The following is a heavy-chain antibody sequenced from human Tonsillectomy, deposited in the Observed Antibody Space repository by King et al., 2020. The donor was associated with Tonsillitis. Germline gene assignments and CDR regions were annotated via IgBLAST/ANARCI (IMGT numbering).Heavy chain of an antibody. CDR3: ARQLGYTYGPFDY. J-gene: IGHJ4*02. CDR2: ISGSGGDT. Sequence: QLVESGGGLVQPGGSLRLSCAASRFIFSSFAMTWVRQAPGKGLECVSGISGSGGDTYYADSVKGRFTISRDNSRNTLYLQMNSLRADDTAVYYCARQLGYTYGPFDYWGQGSPVIVSS. CDR1: RFIFSSFA. D-gene: IGHD5-18*01. V-gene: IGHV3-23*04.